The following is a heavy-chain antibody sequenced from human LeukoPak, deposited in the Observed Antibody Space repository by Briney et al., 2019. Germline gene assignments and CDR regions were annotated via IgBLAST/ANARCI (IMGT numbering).Heavy chain of an antibody. CDR2: ISAYNGNT. J-gene: IGHJ3*02. Sequence: ASVKVSCTASGYTFTSYGMSWVRLAPGQGLERMGWISAYNGNTKYAEMVQGRGTMTTDTSTSTAYMELRSLRSDDTAVYYCARDSPPNYSDSSGYYSDAFDIWGQGTMVTVSS. CDR1: GYTFTSYG. D-gene: IGHD3-22*01. CDR3: ARDSPPNYSDSSGYYSDAFDI. V-gene: IGHV1-18*01.